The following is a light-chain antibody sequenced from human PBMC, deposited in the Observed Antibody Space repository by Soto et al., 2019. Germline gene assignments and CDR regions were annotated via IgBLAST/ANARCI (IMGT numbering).Light chain of an antibody. CDR1: QSVSRF. CDR3: QQRSNWPPLT. V-gene: IGKV3-11*01. CDR2: DAS. Sequence: EIVLTQSPATLSLSPGERATLSCRASQSVSRFLAWYQQKPGQAPSLLIYDASNRATGIPARFSGSGSGTDFTLSISSLEPEDFAVYYCQQRSNWPPLTFGGGTEVEIK. J-gene: IGKJ4*01.